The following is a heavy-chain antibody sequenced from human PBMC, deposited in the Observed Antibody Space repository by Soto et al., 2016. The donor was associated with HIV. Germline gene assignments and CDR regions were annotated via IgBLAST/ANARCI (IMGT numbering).Heavy chain of an antibody. J-gene: IGHJ6*02. CDR3: ARGDGSGSYYNIYYYGMDV. CDR2: IYSGGNT. V-gene: IGHV3-66*01. Sequence: EVQLVESGGGLVQPGGSLRLSCAASGFTVSSNHMSWVRQAPGKGLEWVSVIYSGGNTYYADSVKGRFTISRDNFKNTLYLQMNSLRAEDTAVYYCARGDGSGSYYNIYYYGMDVWGQGTTVTVSS. D-gene: IGHD3-10*01. CDR1: GFTVSSNH.